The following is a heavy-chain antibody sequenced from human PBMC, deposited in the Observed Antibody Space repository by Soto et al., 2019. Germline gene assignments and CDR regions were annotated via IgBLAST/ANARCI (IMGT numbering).Heavy chain of an antibody. Sequence: ASVKVSCKASGYSFTDYHIHWVRQAPGQGLEWLGRINPKSGGTSTAQKFQGWVTMTTDTSVSTASMELTRLTSDDTAIYYCARGDSTDCSNGVCSFFYNHDMDVWGQGTTVTVS. D-gene: IGHD2-8*01. J-gene: IGHJ6*02. CDR3: ARGDSTDCSNGVCSFFYNHDMDV. CDR1: GYSFTDYH. V-gene: IGHV1-2*04. CDR2: INPKSGGT.